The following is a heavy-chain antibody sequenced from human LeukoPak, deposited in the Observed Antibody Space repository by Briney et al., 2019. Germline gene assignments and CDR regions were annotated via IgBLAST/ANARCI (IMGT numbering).Heavy chain of an antibody. D-gene: IGHD5-18*01. CDR3: ASPEGGYSYGYVY. CDR1: GGTFSSYA. J-gene: IGHJ4*02. CDR2: IIPIFGTA. V-gene: IGHV1-69*13. Sequence: SVKVSCKASGGTFSSYAISWVRQAPGQGLEWMGGIIPIFGTANYAQKFQGRVTITADESTSTAYMEMSSLRSEDTAVYYCASPEGGYSYGYVYWGQGTLVTVSS.